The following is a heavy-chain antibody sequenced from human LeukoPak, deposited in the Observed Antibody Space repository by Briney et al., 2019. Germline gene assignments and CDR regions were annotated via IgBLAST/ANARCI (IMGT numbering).Heavy chain of an antibody. V-gene: IGHV3-9*01. D-gene: IGHD3-16*02. CDR1: GFTFDDYA. J-gene: IGHJ4*02. Sequence: GGSLRLSCAASGFTFDDYAMHWVRQAPGKGLEWVSGISWNSGSIGYADSVKGRFTISRDNAKNSLYLQMNSLRAEDTALYYCAKGMITFGGVIVNYFDYWGQGTLVTVSS. CDR2: ISWNSGSI. CDR3: AKGMITFGGVIVNYFDY.